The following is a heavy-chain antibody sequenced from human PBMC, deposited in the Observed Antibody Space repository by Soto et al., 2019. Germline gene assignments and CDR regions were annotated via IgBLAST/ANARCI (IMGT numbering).Heavy chain of an antibody. D-gene: IGHD1-1*01. Sequence: SVKVSCKASGGTFSSYAISWVRQAPGQGLEWMGGIIPIFGTANYAQKFQGRVTITADESTSTAYMELSSLRSEDTAVYYCARDRAGTTSYYGMDVWGQGTTVTVSS. CDR2: IIPIFGTA. V-gene: IGHV1-69*13. CDR1: GGTFSSYA. CDR3: ARDRAGTTSYYGMDV. J-gene: IGHJ6*02.